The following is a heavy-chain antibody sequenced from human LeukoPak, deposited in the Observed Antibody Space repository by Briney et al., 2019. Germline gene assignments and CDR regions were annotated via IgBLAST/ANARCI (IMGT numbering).Heavy chain of an antibody. CDR2: ISSSSGTI. J-gene: IGHJ3*02. CDR3: ARDMTFCSGGSGYSLGFDI. V-gene: IGHV3-48*02. Sequence: TGGSLRLSCAASGFPFSAHNMNWVPHAPGKGRDGFSYISSSSGTIYYADAVKGRFTISRDNAKNPLYLQMSSLRDEDTAVYYCARDMTFCSGGSGYSLGFDIWGQGTMVTVSS. D-gene: IGHD2-15*01. CDR1: GFPFSAHN.